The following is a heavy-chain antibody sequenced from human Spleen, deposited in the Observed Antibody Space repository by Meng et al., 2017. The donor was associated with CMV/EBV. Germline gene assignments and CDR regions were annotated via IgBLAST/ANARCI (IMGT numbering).Heavy chain of an antibody. CDR1: GYTFTSYG. CDR2: ISAYNGNT. Sequence: ASVKVSCKASGYTFTSYGISWVRQAPGQGLEWMGWISAYNGNTNYAQKLQGRVTMTTDTSTSTAYMELRSLRSDDTAVYYCARAVLRFLEGGSAFDIWGQGTMVTVSS. V-gene: IGHV1-18*01. CDR3: ARAVLRFLEGGSAFDI. D-gene: IGHD3-3*01. J-gene: IGHJ3*02.